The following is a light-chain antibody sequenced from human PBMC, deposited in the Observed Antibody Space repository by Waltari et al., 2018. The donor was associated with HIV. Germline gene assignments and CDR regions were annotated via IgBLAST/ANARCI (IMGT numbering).Light chain of an antibody. CDR1: SSEVGRYNL. J-gene: IGLJ1*01. CDR2: EGS. Sequence: QSALTQPASVSGSPGQSITISCTGTSSEVGRYNLVSWYQQHPCKAPKVTIYEGSKGPSGFSNRFSGSKSGNTASLTISGLQAEDEADYYCCSYTGSSTRRPYVFGTGTKVTVL. V-gene: IGLV2-23*01. CDR3: CSYTGSSTRRPYV.